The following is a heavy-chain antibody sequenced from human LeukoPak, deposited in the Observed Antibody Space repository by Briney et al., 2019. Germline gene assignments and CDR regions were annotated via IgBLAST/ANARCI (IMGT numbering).Heavy chain of an antibody. CDR2: MNPNSGNT. Sequence: ASVKVSCKASGYTFTSYDINWVRQATGQGLEWMGWMNPNSGNTGYAQKFQGRVTMTRSTSISTAYMELSSLRSEDTAVYYCARAPPYYYDSSGYKRDWGQGTLVTVSS. D-gene: IGHD3-22*01. J-gene: IGHJ4*02. CDR1: GYTFTSYD. CDR3: ARAPPYYYDSSGYKRD. V-gene: IGHV1-8*01.